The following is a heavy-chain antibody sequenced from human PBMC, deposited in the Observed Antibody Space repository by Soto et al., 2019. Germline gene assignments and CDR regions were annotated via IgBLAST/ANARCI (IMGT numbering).Heavy chain of an antibody. CDR2: IYYSGST. Sequence: PSETLSLTCTVSGGSISSYYWSWIRQPPGKGLEWIGYIYYSGSTNYNPSLKSRVTISVDTSKNQFSLKLSSVTAAATAVYYCAREAGYYDSRGSNGSAPWGQGPLVTVSS. J-gene: IGHJ5*02. CDR3: AREAGYYDSRGSNGSAP. V-gene: IGHV4-59*12. CDR1: GGSISSYY. D-gene: IGHD3-22*01.